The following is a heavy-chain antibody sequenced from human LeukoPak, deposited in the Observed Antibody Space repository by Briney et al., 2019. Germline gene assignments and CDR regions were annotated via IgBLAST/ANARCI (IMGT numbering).Heavy chain of an antibody. CDR1: GYTFTSYY. CDR3: AEGGGEDTGMIHDY. D-gene: IGHD5-18*01. CDR2: INPSSGTT. J-gene: IGHJ4*02. Sequence: ASVKVSCKASGYTFTSYYMHWVRQAPGQRLEWMGIINPSSGTTTYAQTFQGRVTVTRDTSTSTVYMELSSLRSEDTAVYYCAEGGGEDTGMIHDYGGEGTLVTVSS. V-gene: IGHV1-46*01.